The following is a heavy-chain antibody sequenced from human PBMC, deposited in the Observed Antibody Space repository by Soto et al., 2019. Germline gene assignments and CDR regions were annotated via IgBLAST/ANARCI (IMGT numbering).Heavy chain of an antibody. CDR2: IYYSWST. V-gene: IGHV4-59*01. CDR3: ARLTWSYFDY. J-gene: IGHJ4*02. D-gene: IGHD2-21*02. CDR1: GGSISSYY. Sequence: QVQLQESGPGLVKPSETLSLTCTVSGGSISSYYWSWIRQPPGKGLEWIGYIYYSWSTNYYPSLKSRVTISVDTTKNQFSLKLSSVTAADTAVYYCARLTWSYFDYWGQGTLVTVSS.